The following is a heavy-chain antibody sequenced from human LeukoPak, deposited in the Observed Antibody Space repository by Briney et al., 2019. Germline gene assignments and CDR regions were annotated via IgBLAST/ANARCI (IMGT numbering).Heavy chain of an antibody. CDR2: IKQDGSEK. J-gene: IGHJ4*02. Sequence: PGGSLRLSCAASGFTFSSYWMSWVRQAPGKGLEWVANIKQDGSEKYYVDSVKGRFTISRDNSKNTLYLQMNSLRAEDTAVYYCARGGTMVRGVLDYWGQGTLVTVSS. CDR1: GFTFSSYW. D-gene: IGHD3-10*01. CDR3: ARGGTMVRGVLDY. V-gene: IGHV3-7*01.